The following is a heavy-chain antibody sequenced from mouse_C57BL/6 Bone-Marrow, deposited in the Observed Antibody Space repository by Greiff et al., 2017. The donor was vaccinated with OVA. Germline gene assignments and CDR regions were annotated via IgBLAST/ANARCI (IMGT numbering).Heavy chain of an antibody. CDR2: IWSDGST. CDR1: GFSLTSYG. CDR3: ARHWLGRDYYAMDY. D-gene: IGHD4-1*01. V-gene: IGHV2-6-1*01. Sequence: QVQLQQSGPGLVAPSQSLSITCTVSGFSLTSYGVHWVRQPPGKGLEWLVVIWSDGSTTYNSALKSRLSISKDNSKSQVFLKMNSLQTDDTAMYYCARHWLGRDYYAMDYWGQGTSVIVSS. J-gene: IGHJ4*01.